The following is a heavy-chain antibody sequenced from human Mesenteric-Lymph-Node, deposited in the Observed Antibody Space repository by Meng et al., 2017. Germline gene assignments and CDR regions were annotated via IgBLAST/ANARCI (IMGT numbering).Heavy chain of an antibody. CDR2: VHHRGDT. Sequence: QVQLQQWGAGLLKPSETLSLTCAVYGGSFSGYYWSWVRQPPGKGLEWIGEVHHRGDTNYNPSLKSRVVISVDRSKNQFSLNLSSVTAADTAVYYCGRDQGRQLINHWGQGTLVTVSS. CDR1: GGSFSGYY. V-gene: IGHV4-34*01. D-gene: IGHD1-1*01. J-gene: IGHJ4*02. CDR3: GRDQGRQLINH.